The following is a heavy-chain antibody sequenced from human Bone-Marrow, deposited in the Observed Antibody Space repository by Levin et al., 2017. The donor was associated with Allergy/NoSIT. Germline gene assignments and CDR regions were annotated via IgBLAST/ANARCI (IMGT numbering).Heavy chain of an antibody. V-gene: IGHV4-59*01. CDR1: GGSIGSYH. Sequence: SQTLSLTCSVSGGSIGSYHWSWIRQPPGRGLEWIGYIFYSGSTNYNPSLKSRVTISVDTSKNQFSLQLRSVTAADTAVYYCARGWSAAAGLYTFDIWGQGTMVTVSS. D-gene: IGHD6-13*01. J-gene: IGHJ3*02. CDR2: IFYSGST. CDR3: ARGWSAAAGLYTFDI.